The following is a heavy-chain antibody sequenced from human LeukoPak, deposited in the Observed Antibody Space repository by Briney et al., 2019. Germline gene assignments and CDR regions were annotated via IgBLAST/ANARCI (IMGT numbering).Heavy chain of an antibody. CDR2: IIPIFGTA. Sequence: SVKVSCTASGGTFSSYAIRWVRQAPGQGLEWMGGIIPIFGTANYAQKIQGRVTITTDESTSTAYMELSGLTSEETAVYYCARVGGITGTTDWGQGTLVTVSS. J-gene: IGHJ4*02. CDR3: ARVGGITGTTD. D-gene: IGHD1-7*01. V-gene: IGHV1-69*05. CDR1: GGTFSSYA.